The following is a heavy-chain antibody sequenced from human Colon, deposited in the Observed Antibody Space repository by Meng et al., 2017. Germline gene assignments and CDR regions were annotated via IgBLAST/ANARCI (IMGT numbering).Heavy chain of an antibody. CDR1: GGSISSNNW. CDR3: ARVPPTVDPFES. V-gene: IGHV4-4*02. Sequence: QGLQQESSPGLVKPSGTLSRSCADSGGSISSNNWWSWVRQSPGRGLEWMGEIYQSGSTNYSPSLKSRVTISLDKSKNQFSLKVSYMTAADTAVYFRARVPPTVDPFESWGQGTLVTVSS. CDR2: IYQSGST. J-gene: IGHJ4*02. D-gene: IGHD4-23*01.